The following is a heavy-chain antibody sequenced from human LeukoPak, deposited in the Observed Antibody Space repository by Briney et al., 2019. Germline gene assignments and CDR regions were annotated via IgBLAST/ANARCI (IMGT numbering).Heavy chain of an antibody. CDR2: INSDGSST. CDR3: ARVPFDYYDSSGPFDY. V-gene: IGHV3-74*01. D-gene: IGHD3-22*01. Sequence: GGSLRLSCAASGFTFSSYWMHWVRQAPGKGLGWVSRINSDGSSTSYADSVKGRFTISRDNAKNTLYLQMNSLRAEDTAVYYCARVPFDYYDSSGPFDYRGQGTLVTVSS. J-gene: IGHJ4*02. CDR1: GFTFSSYW.